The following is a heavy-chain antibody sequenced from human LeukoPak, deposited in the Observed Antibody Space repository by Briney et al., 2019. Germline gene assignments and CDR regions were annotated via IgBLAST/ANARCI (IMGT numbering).Heavy chain of an antibody. V-gene: IGHV4-59*01. CDR3: ARYRPGSYWYFDL. Sequence: SETLALTCTVSGGSISSYYWSWIRQPPGKGLEWVGHIYYLGSTNYNPSLKSRVTISIDTSKNYFSLTLNSVIGADTAVYYCARYRPGSYWYFDLWGRGTLVTVSS. CDR1: GGSISSYY. J-gene: IGHJ2*01. D-gene: IGHD3-10*01. CDR2: IYYLGST.